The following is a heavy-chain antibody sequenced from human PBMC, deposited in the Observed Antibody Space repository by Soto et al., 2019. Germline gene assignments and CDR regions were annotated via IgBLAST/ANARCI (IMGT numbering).Heavy chain of an antibody. Sequence: SDTLSLTCSGSGGSIRSGRYSWSWIRQPPGKGLEWIGYIYHSGSTYYNPSLKSRVTISVDRSKNQFSLKLSSVTAADTAVYYCARVPDRWGQGTLVTVS. V-gene: IGHV4-30-2*01. J-gene: IGHJ5*02. D-gene: IGHD2-2*01. CDR3: ARVPDR. CDR2: IYHSGST. CDR1: GGSIRSGRYS.